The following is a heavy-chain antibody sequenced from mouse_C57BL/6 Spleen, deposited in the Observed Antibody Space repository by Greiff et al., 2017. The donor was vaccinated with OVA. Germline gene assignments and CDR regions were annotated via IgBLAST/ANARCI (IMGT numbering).Heavy chain of an antibody. Sequence: QVQLQQPGAELVKPGASVKMSCKASGYTFTSYWINWVKQRPGQGLEWIGDIYPGSGSTNYNEKFKSKATLTVDKSYSTAYMQLSSLTSEDSAVYYCARGGYGNYEELGFAYWGQGTLVTVSA. J-gene: IGHJ3*01. CDR3: ARGGYGNYEELGFAY. CDR2: IYPGSGST. V-gene: IGHV1-55*01. D-gene: IGHD2-10*02. CDR1: GYTFTSYW.